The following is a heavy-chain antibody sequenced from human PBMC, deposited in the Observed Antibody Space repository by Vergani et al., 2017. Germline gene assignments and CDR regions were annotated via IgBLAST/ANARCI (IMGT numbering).Heavy chain of an antibody. CDR2: IIPILGIA. CDR3: AREVPYCGSDCYTWFDP. Sequence: QVQLVQSGAEVKKPGSSVKVSCKASGGTFSSYATSWVRQAPGQGLEWMGRIIPILGIANYAQKFQGRVTITADKSTSTAYMELSSLRSEDTAVYYWAREVPYCGSDCYTWFDPWGQGTLVTVSA. CDR1: GGTFSSYA. D-gene: IGHD2-21*02. V-gene: IGHV1-69*04. J-gene: IGHJ5*02.